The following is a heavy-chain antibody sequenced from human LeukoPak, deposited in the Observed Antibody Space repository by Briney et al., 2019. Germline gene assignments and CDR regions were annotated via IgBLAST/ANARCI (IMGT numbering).Heavy chain of an antibody. CDR2: INGRDDSP. Sequence: PARSLRLSCEPAGFTFSTYAIRWVSHLPGEWLEWVSKINGRDDSPYYTDSVKGRFTVSRDNYKNTLYLHMTSLRGDDTAVYFCATPLVAVAGGDYDYWGQGTLVIVSS. J-gene: IGHJ4*02. D-gene: IGHD6-19*01. CDR3: ATPLVAVAGGDYDY. V-gene: IGHV3-23*01. CDR1: GFTFSTYA.